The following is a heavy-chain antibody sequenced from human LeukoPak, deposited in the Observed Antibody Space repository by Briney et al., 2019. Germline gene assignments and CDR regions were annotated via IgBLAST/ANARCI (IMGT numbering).Heavy chain of an antibody. CDR2: IYYTGTT. Sequence: SETLSLTCTVSGGSISNSAYYWGWIRQPPGKGLEWIGSIYYTGTTSYNPSLESRVTISVDSSNNQISLKLSSVTAADTAVYYCARALRAYYFDYWGQGTLVTVSS. J-gene: IGHJ4*02. CDR3: ARALRAYYFDY. CDR1: GGSISNSAYY. V-gene: IGHV4-39*07.